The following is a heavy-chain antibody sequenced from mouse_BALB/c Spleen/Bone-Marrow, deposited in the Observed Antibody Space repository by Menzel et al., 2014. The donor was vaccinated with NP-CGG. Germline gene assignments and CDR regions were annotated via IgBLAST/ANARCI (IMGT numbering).Heavy chain of an antibody. CDR3: ARDGYGSSD. CDR1: GFTFSTYA. D-gene: IGHD1-1*01. V-gene: IGHV5-9-4*01. Sequence: EVKLVESGGVLVKPGGSLKLSCAASGFTFSTYAMSWVRQSPEKRLEWVAEISSGDSYTYYPDTVTGRFTISRDNAKNTLYLEMSSLRSEDTAMYYCARDGYGSSDWGQGTLVTVSA. J-gene: IGHJ3*01. CDR2: ISSGDSYT.